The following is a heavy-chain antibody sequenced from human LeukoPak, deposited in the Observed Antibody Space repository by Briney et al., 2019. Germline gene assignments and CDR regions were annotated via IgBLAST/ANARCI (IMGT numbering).Heavy chain of an antibody. J-gene: IGHJ5*02. V-gene: IGHV3-66*01. CDR1: GFTVSSNY. D-gene: IGHD1-20*01. CDR2: IYSGGST. Sequence: GGSLRLSCAASGFTVSSNYMSWVRQAPGKGLEWVSVIYSGGSTYYADSVKGRFTISRDNSKNTLYLQMNSLRAEDTAVYYCARASLIQTDRYNWNDGWFDPWGQGTLVTVSS. CDR3: ARASLIQTDRYNWNDGWFDP.